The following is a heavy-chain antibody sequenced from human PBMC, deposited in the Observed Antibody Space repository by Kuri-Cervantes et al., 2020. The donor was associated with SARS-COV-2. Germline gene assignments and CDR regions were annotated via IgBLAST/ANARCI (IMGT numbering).Heavy chain of an antibody. V-gene: IGHV1-2*02. J-gene: IGHJ3*02. CDR1: GYTFTGYF. D-gene: IGHD3/OR15-3a*01. CDR3: ARVDWTTPRGPFDM. Sequence: ASVKVSCKASGYTFTGYFVHWVRQAPRQGLEWMGWISPNSGGTNYAWKFQGRVTMSRDTSTSTASMELSRLTSDDTAIYYCARVDWTTPRGPFDMWGQGTLVTVSS. CDR2: ISPNSGGT.